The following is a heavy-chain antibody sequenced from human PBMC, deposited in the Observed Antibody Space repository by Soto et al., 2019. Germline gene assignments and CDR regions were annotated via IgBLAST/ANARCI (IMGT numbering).Heavy chain of an antibody. CDR2: ISSNGGST. V-gene: IGHV3-64*01. CDR3: ARGSNGYHLDY. CDR1: GFTFSSYA. J-gene: IGHJ4*02. D-gene: IGHD5-12*01. Sequence: EVQLVESGGGLVQPGGSLRLSCAASGFTFSSYAMHWVRQAPGKGLEYVSVISSNGGSTYFGNPVKGRFTNFRDNSKNTLYLQMCRRRGEDMAVEYCARGSNGYHLDYWGQGTLVTVSS.